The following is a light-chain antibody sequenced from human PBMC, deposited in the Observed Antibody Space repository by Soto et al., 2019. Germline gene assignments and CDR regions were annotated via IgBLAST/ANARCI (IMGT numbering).Light chain of an antibody. V-gene: IGLV2-14*01. CDR3: TSYTSSSPFL. Sequence: QSALTQPASVSGSPGQSITISCTGTSSDVGGYNYVSWYQQHPSKAPKLMIYEVSDRPSGVSNRFSGSKSANTASLTISGLQAEDEADYYCTSYTSSSPFLFGTGTKLTVL. CDR1: SSDVGGYNY. CDR2: EVS. J-gene: IGLJ1*01.